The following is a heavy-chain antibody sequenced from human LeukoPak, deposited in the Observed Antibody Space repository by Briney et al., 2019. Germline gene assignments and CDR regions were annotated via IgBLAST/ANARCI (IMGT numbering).Heavy chain of an antibody. V-gene: IGHV3-20*04. J-gene: IGHJ4*02. CDR1: ALNIGDYG. CDR2: IDWSGGAI. CDR3: ARDLSASWYSLAY. Sequence: PGGSLRLSCVASALNIGDYGMSWVRQVPGKGLEWVAGIDWSGGAISYSDSVKGRLTISRDNTKNSLYLQMTSLRVDDTAVYYCARDLSASWYSLAYWGQGTLVTVSS. D-gene: IGHD6-13*01.